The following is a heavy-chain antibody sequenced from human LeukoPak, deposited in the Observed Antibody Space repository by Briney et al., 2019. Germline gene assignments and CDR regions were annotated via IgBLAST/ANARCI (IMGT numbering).Heavy chain of an antibody. Sequence: SETLSLTCAVSGGSISSGGYSWSWIRQPPGKGLEWIGYIYYSGSTYYNPSLKSRVTISVHTSKNQFSLKLSSVTAADTAVYYCARVYYYYYMDVWGKGTKVTVSS. CDR1: GGSISSGGYS. CDR2: IYYSGST. CDR3: ARVYYYYYMDV. V-gene: IGHV4-30-4*07. J-gene: IGHJ6*03.